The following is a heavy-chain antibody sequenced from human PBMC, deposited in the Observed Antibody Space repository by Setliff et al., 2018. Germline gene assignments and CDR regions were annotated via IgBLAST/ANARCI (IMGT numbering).Heavy chain of an antibody. J-gene: IGHJ4*02. V-gene: IGHV4-30-4*08. D-gene: IGHD3-22*01. CDR1: GGSISIGDYY. CDR2: IYSSGST. Sequence: KTSETLSLTCTVSGGSISIGDYYCSWIRQPPGKGLEWIGYIYSSGSTYYNPSLKSRVSISVDTSKNQFSLKLNSVTAADTAVYYCARESRYYYDNFGTLDYWGQGTLVTVSS. CDR3: ARESRYYYDNFGTLDY.